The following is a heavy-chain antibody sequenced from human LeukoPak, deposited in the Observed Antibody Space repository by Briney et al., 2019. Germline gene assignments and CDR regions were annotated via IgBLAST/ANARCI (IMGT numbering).Heavy chain of an antibody. V-gene: IGHV4-34*01. J-gene: IGHJ4*02. CDR3: AVKRLYYFDY. CDR2: INHSGST. D-gene: IGHD6-25*01. Sequence: PSEALSLTCAVYSGSFSGYYWSWIRQPPGKGLEWIGEINHSGSTNYNPSLKSRVTISVDTSKNQFSLKLSSVTAADTAVYYCAVKRLYYFDYWGQGTLVTVSS. CDR1: SGSFSGYY.